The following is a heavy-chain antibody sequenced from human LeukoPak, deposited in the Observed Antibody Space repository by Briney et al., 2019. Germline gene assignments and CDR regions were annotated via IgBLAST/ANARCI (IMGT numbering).Heavy chain of an antibody. D-gene: IGHD2-2*01. CDR1: GGTFSSYA. V-gene: IGHV1-69*15. Sequence: SVKVSCKASGGTFSSYAISWVRQAPGQGLEWMGRIIPIFGIANYAQKFQGRVTITADESTSTAYMELSSLRSEDTAVYYCARDGRSSTSYNWFDPWGQGTLVTVSS. J-gene: IGHJ5*02. CDR3: ARDGRSSTSYNWFDP. CDR2: IIPIFGIA.